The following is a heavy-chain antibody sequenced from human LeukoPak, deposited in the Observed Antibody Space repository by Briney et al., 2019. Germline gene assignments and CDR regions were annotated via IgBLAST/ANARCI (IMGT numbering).Heavy chain of an antibody. V-gene: IGHV3-21*01. Sequence: GGSLRLSCAASGFTFSSYSMNWVRQAPGKGLEWVSSISSSSSYIYYADSMKGRFTISRDNAKNSLYLQMNSLRAEDTAVYYCARDPREWEHRKGGQGTLVTDSS. CDR1: GFTFSSYS. CDR2: ISSSSSYI. CDR3: ARDPREWEHRK. D-gene: IGHD1-26*01. J-gene: IGHJ4*02.